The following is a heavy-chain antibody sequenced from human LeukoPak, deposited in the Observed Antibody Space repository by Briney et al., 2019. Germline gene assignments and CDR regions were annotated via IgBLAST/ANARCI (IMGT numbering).Heavy chain of an antibody. CDR2: INPNSGGT. J-gene: IGHJ4*02. V-gene: IGHV1-2*02. D-gene: IGHD6-13*01. Sequence: ASVKVSCKASGYTFTGYYMHWVRQAPEQGLEWMGWINPNSGGTNYAQKFQGRVTMTRDTSISTAYMELSRLRSDDTAVYYCARDRRGSSWYDYWGQGTLVTVSS. CDR1: GYTFTGYY. CDR3: ARDRRGSSWYDY.